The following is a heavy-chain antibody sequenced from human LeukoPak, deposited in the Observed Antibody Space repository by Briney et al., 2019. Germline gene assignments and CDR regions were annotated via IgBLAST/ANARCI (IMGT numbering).Heavy chain of an antibody. CDR1: GYTFTRYY. D-gene: IGHD3-10*01. J-gene: IGHJ4*02. CDR3: ARLWGVVASRSYMDY. Sequence: ASVKVSCKASGYTFTRYYMHWVRQAPGQGLEWMGWINPNSGGTNYAQKFQGRVTMTRDTSISSAYMELSRLRSDDTSVYYCARLWGVVASRSYMDYWGQGTLVTVSS. CDR2: INPNSGGT. V-gene: IGHV1-2*02.